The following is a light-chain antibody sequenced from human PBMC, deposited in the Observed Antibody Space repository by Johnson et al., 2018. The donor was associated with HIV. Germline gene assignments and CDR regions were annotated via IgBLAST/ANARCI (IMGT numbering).Light chain of an antibody. J-gene: IGLJ1*01. CDR2: ENN. Sequence: QPVLTQPPSVSAAPGQKVTIFCSGSSSNIGNNYVSWYQQVPGTAPKLLIYENNKRPSGIPDRFSGSKSGTSATLGITGLQTGDEADYYCETWDTSLSAGFFGTGTKVTVL. CDR1: SSNIGNNY. V-gene: IGLV1-51*02. CDR3: ETWDTSLSAGF.